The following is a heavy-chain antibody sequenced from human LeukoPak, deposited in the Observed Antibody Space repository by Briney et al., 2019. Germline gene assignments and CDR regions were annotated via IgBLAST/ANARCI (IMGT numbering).Heavy chain of an antibody. Sequence: ASVRLSCKASGYTFTGYYLHWVRQAPGQGLEWMGWINPNSGGTNYAQKFQDRVTMTRDTSISTVYMELSRLRSDDTAVYYCGRGPATGGYDYWGQGTLVTVSS. CDR2: INPNSGGT. D-gene: IGHD3-16*01. V-gene: IGHV1-2*02. CDR3: GRGPATGGYDY. CDR1: GYTFTGYY. J-gene: IGHJ4*02.